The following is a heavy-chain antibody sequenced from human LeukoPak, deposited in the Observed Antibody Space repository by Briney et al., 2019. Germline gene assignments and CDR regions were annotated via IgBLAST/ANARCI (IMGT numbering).Heavy chain of an antibody. CDR1: GFTVSSNY. CDR2: IYTGGDT. D-gene: IGHD2/OR15-2a*01. CDR3: ASISNLLYYFDS. Sequence: PGGSLRLSCAASGFTVSSNYMSWDRQAPGKGLEWVSLIYTGGDTYYADSVKGRFTLSRDNSKNTVYLQMNSLRVEDTAMYYCASISNLLYYFDSCGQGSLVTVSS. V-gene: IGHV3-66*01. J-gene: IGHJ4*02.